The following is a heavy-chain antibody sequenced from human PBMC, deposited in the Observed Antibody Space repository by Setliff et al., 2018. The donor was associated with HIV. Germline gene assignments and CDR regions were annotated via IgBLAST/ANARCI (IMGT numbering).Heavy chain of an antibody. CDR2: LDAEDGET. J-gene: IGHJ3*02. CDR3: ATAPYSSALFDI. Sequence: ASVKVSYKGSGYTLTELSMHWVRQAPGKGLAWMGGLDAEDGETICAQKFQGRVTMTEDTSTHTAYIEMSSLRSVDTAVYYCATAPYSSALFDIWGQGTMVTVSS. V-gene: IGHV1-24*01. CDR1: GYTLTELS. D-gene: IGHD6-25*01.